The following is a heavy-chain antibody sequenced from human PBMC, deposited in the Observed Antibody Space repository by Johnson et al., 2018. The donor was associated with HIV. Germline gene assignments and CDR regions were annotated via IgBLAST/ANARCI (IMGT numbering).Heavy chain of an antibody. CDR1: GFTVRNNH. J-gene: IGHJ3*02. V-gene: IGHV3-66*01. Sequence: VQLVESGGGLVKPGGSLRLSSAASGFTVRNNHISWVRQTPGKGLEWVSVIHSGDKTYYADSVKGRFTISRDNSKNTLYLQMNSLRAEDTAVYYCARRGRRADDAFDIWGQGTMVTVSS. D-gene: IGHD3-16*01. CDR2: IHSGDKT. CDR3: ARRGRRADDAFDI.